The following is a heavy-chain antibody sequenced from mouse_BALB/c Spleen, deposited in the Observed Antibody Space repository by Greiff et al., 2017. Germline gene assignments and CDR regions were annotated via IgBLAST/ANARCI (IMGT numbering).Heavy chain of an antibody. CDR2: ISSGGSYT. Sequence: EVQVVESGGDLVKPGGSLKLSCAASGFTFSSYGMSWVRQTPDQRLEWVATISSGGSYTYYPDSVKGRFTISRDNAKNTLYLQMSSLKSEDTAMYYCARLGVQDYAMDYWGQGTSVTVSA. CDR3: ARLGVQDYAMDY. CDR1: GFTFSSYG. D-gene: IGHD2-14*01. V-gene: IGHV5-6*01. J-gene: IGHJ4*01.